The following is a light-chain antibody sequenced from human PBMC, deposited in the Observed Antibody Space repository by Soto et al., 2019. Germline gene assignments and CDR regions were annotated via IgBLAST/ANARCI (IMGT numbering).Light chain of an antibody. CDR1: SSDVGGYSY. J-gene: IGLJ3*02. CDR3: SSYTDSNTWV. CDR2: EVT. V-gene: IGLV2-14*01. Sequence: QSALTQPASVSGSPGQSITISCTGTSSDVGGYSYVSWYQQHPGKAPKLMIYEVTNRPSGVSNRFSSSKSGDTASLTISGLQAEDEADYYCSSYTDSNTWVFGGGTKLTVL.